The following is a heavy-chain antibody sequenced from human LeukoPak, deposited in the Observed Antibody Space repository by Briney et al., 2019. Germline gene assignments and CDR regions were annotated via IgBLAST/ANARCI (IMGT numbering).Heavy chain of an antibody. Sequence: GGSLRLSCSASGFTLSDYYLTWIRQAPGKGLEWGSYITSRGSTIYHADSVKGRFTISRDNAKNSLYLQMNSLRAEDTAVYYCARWLRGIADEDGVDVWGQGTTVTVSS. CDR2: ITSRGSTI. CDR3: ARWLRGIADEDGVDV. D-gene: IGHD6-13*01. V-gene: IGHV3-11*01. J-gene: IGHJ6*02. CDR1: GFTLSDYY.